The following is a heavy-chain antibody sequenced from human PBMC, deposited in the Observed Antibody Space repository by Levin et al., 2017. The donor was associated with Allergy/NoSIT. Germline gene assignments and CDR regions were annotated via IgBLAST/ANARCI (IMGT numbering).Heavy chain of an antibody. CDR1: GGTFSGSA. CDR2: IIPILGMT. Sequence: ASVKVSCKASGGTFSGSAISWLRQAPGPGLEWMGRIIPILGMTNYAQKFQGRVTITADKSTSTAYMELSSLRSEDTAVYYCARSIYGSGTTAFDYWGQGTLVTVSS. D-gene: IGHD3-10*01. CDR3: ARSIYGSGTTAFDY. J-gene: IGHJ4*02. V-gene: IGHV1-69*04.